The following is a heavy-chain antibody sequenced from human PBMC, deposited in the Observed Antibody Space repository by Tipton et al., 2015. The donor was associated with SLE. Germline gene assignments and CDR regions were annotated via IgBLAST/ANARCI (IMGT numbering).Heavy chain of an antibody. V-gene: IGHV4-39*07. CDR2: IYHSGST. Sequence: TLSLTCTVSGGSISSSSYYWGWIRQPPGKGLEWIGSIYHSGSTYYNPSLKSRVTISVDTSKNQFSLKLSSVTAADTAVYYCARDKPAAPLGYYYYGMDVWGQGTTVTVSS. CDR1: GGSISSSSYY. CDR3: ARDKPAAPLGYYYYGMDV. D-gene: IGHD2-2*01. J-gene: IGHJ6*02.